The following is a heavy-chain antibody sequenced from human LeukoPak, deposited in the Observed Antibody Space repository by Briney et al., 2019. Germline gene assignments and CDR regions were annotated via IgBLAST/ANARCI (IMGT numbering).Heavy chain of an antibody. J-gene: IGHJ4*02. CDR3: ARGLFSSRYYFDY. V-gene: IGHV4-4*07. CDR2: IYTSGTT. CDR1: GGSISGYY. Sequence: SETLSLTCTVSGGSISGYYWSWIRQPAGKGLEWIGRIYTSGTTNYNPSLKSRLTMSVDTSKNQFSLKLTSVTAADTAVYYCARGLFSSRYYFDYWGQGTLVTVSS. D-gene: IGHD6-13*01.